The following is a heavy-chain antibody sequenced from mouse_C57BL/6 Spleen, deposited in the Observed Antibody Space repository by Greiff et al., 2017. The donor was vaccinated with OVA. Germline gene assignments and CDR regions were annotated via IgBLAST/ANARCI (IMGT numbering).Heavy chain of an antibody. CDR3: VRWRGGFAY. V-gene: IGHV10-1*01. CDR1: GFSFNTYA. CDR2: IRSKSNNYAT. J-gene: IGHJ3*01. Sequence: EVKVVESGGGLVQPKGSLKLSCAASGFSFNTYAMNWVRQAPGKGLEWVARIRSKSNNYATYYADSVKDRFTISRDDSESMLYLQMNNLKTEDTAMYYCVRWRGGFAYWGQGTLVTVSA.